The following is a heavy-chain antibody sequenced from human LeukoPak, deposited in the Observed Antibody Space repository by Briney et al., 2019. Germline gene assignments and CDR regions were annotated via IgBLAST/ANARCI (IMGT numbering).Heavy chain of an antibody. CDR3: ARVTRGGSSSWHWGSNVY. V-gene: IGHV7-4-1*02. Sequence: GASVKVSCKASGYTFTSYAMNWVRQAPGQGLEWMGWINTNTGNPTYAQGFTGRFVFSLDTSVSTAYLQISSLKAEDTAVYYCARVTRGGSSSWHWGSNVYWGQGTLVTVSS. D-gene: IGHD6-13*01. CDR2: INTNTGNP. J-gene: IGHJ4*02. CDR1: GYTFTSYA.